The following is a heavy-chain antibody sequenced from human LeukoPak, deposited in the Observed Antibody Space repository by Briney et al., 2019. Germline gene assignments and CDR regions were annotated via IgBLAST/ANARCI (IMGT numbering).Heavy chain of an antibody. J-gene: IGHJ4*02. D-gene: IGHD2-2*01. V-gene: IGHV4-39*01. Sequence: PSETLSLTCTVSGGSISSSSYYWGWIRQPPGKGLEWIGSIYYSGSTYYNPSLKSRVTISVDTSKNQFSLKLSSVTAADTAVYYCARHRRDVVVVPAAMPEEFDYWGQGTLVTVSS. CDR3: ARHRRDVVVVPAAMPEEFDY. CDR1: GGSISSSSYY. CDR2: IYYSGST.